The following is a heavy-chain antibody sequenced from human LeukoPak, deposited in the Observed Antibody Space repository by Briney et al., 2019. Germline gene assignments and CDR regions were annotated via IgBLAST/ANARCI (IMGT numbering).Heavy chain of an antibody. CDR1: TYSIRNGYY. CDR3: ARLSGYNYYYMDV. D-gene: IGHD1-26*01. J-gene: IGHJ6*03. Sequence: PSETLSLTCAVSTYSIRNGYYWGWIRQPPGKGLEWIGSIYHSGSTYYNPSLKSRLTISVDTSKNQFSLELSSVTAADTAVYYCARLSGYNYYYMDVWGKGITVTVSS. CDR2: IYHSGST. V-gene: IGHV4-38-2*01.